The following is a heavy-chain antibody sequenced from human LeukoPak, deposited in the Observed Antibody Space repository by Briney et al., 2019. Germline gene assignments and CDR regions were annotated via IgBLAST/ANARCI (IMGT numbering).Heavy chain of an antibody. CDR1: GYTFTGYY. Sequence: ASVKVSCKASGYTFTGYYMHWVRQAPGQGLEWMGWLSSSDGKTNYAQNLQGRVSITSDTSIATNYMGLRSLRSDDTAVYYCVRGAYGDVIDYWGQGTLVTVSS. J-gene: IGHJ4*02. CDR3: VRGAYGDVIDY. D-gene: IGHD4-17*01. V-gene: IGHV1-18*04. CDR2: LSSSDGKT.